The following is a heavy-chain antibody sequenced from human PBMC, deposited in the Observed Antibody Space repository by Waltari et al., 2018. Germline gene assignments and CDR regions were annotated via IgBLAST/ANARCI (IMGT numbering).Heavy chain of an antibody. CDR3: AKVGVGLTTWYAFDI. V-gene: IGHV3-30*02. D-gene: IGHD1-1*01. Sequence: QVHLVESGGGVVQPGGSLRLSCAASGFTFSDFGMPWVRQAPGKGREWVAFIRYDASDIYYRDSVKGRFTISRDNSKNTLFLQMSSLRPEDTAVYYCAKVGVGLTTWYAFDIWGQGTMVTVSS. CDR1: GFTFSDFG. CDR2: IRYDASDI. J-gene: IGHJ3*02.